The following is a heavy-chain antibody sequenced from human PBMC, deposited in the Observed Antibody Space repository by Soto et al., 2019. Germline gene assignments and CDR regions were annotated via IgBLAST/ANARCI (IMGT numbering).Heavy chain of an antibody. CDR2: IRSKANSYAT. Sequence: GGSLRLSCAASGFTFSGSAMHWVRQASGKGLEWVGRIRSKANSYATAYAASVKGRFTISRDDSKNTAYLQMNSLKTEDTAVYYCARDLEAPAGMYYYYYGMDVWGQGTTVTVSS. CDR1: GFTFSGSA. V-gene: IGHV3-73*01. D-gene: IGHD2-2*01. CDR3: ARDLEAPAGMYYYYYGMDV. J-gene: IGHJ6*02.